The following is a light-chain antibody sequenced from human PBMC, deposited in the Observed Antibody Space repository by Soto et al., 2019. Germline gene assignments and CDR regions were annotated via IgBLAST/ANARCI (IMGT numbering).Light chain of an antibody. CDR2: GNS. Sequence: QLVLTQPPSVSGAPGQRVTISCTGSSSNIGAGYDVHWYQQLPGTVPKVLMYGNSNRPSGVPDRFSGSKSGTSASLAITGLQAEDEADYYCQSYDSSLSGVVFGGGTKLTVL. CDR1: SSNIGAGYD. V-gene: IGLV1-40*01. CDR3: QSYDSSLSGVV. J-gene: IGLJ2*01.